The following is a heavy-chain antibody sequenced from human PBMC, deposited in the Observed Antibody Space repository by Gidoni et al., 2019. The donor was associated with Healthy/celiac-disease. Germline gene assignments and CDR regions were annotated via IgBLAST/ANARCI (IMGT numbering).Heavy chain of an antibody. CDR3: ARTAAGTTLALYGMDV. D-gene: IGHD1-7*01. J-gene: IGHJ6*02. CDR1: GFTFSDYY. Sequence: QVQLVESGGGLVKPGGSLRLSCAASGFTFSDYYMSWIRQAPGQGLEWVSYISSSGSTIYYADSVKGRFTISRDNAKNSRYLQMNSLRAEDTAVYYCARTAAGTTLALYGMDVWGQGTTVTVSS. V-gene: IGHV3-11*01. CDR2: ISSSGSTI.